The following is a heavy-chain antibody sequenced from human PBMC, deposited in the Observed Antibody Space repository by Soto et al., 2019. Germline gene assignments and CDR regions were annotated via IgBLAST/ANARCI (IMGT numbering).Heavy chain of an antibody. CDR1: GYTFTSYG. CDR2: ISAYNGNT. J-gene: IGHJ4*02. D-gene: IGHD3-22*01. V-gene: IGHV1-18*01. Sequence: ASVKVSCKASGYTFTSYGISWVRQAPGQGLEWMGWISAYNGNTNYAQKLQGRVTMTTETSTSTAYMELRSLRSDDTAVYYCARDSGERAPTYYYDSSGYYYVYWGQGTLVTVSS. CDR3: ARDSGERAPTYYYDSSGYYYVY.